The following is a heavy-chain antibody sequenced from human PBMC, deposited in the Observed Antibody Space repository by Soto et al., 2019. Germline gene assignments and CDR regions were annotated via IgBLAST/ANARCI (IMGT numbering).Heavy chain of an antibody. V-gene: IGHV3-23*01. D-gene: IGHD5-12*01. CDR3: AKSGEMATIHFDY. Sequence: GGPRLACAASGFAFSSYAMSWVRRAPGKGLEWVSANSGSGGSTYYADSVKGRFTISRDNSKNTLYLQMNSLRAEDTAVYYCAKSGEMATIHFDYWGQGTLVTVSS. J-gene: IGHJ4*02. CDR2: NSGSGGST. CDR1: GFAFSSYA.